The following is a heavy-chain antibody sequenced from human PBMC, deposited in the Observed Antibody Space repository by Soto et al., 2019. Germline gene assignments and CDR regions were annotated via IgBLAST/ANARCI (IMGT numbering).Heavy chain of an antibody. CDR2: INHSGST. CDR3: ARSLGYCSSTSCSYYYGSGSYYIRILDY. D-gene: IGHD3-10*01. Sequence: SETLSLTCAVYGGSFSGYYWSWIRQPPGKGLEWIGEINHSGSTNYNPSLKSRVTISVDTSKNQFSLKLSSVTAADTAVYYCARSLGYCSSTSCSYYYGSGSYYIRILDYWGQGTLVTVSS. J-gene: IGHJ4*02. V-gene: IGHV4-34*01. CDR1: GGSFSGYY.